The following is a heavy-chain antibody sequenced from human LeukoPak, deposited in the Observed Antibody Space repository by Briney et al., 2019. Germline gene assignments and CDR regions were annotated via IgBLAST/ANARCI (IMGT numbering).Heavy chain of an antibody. Sequence: GGSLRLSCAASGLTFSSSWMSWVRQAPGKGLEWVANIKEDGSEKYYVDSVKGRFTISRDNAKNSLYLQMNSLRAEDTAVYYCARAIGDYYYYFYMDVWGKGTTVTISS. D-gene: IGHD4-17*01. V-gene: IGHV3-7*01. J-gene: IGHJ6*03. CDR1: GLTFSSSW. CDR3: ARAIGDYYYYFYMDV. CDR2: IKEDGSEK.